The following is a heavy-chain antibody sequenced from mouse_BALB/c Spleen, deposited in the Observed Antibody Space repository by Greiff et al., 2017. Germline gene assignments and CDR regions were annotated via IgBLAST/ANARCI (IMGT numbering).Heavy chain of an antibody. CDR1: GFSLSTSGMS. J-gene: IGHJ2*01. V-gene: IGHV8-8*01. CDR2: IWWNDDK. Sequence: QVTLKESGPGILQPSQTLSLTCSFSGFSLSTSGMSVGWIRQPSGKGLEWLAHIWWNDDKYYNPALKSRLTISKDTSNNQVFLKIASVVTADTATYYCARIVGLRRGGYFDYWGQGTTLTVSS. D-gene: IGHD2-4*01. CDR3: ARIVGLRRGGYFDY.